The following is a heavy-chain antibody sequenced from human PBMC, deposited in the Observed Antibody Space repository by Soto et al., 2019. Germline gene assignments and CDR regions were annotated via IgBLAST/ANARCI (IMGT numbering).Heavy chain of an antibody. CDR2: INPIKGDT. J-gene: IGHJ3*01. D-gene: IGHD2-2*02. CDR1: GYTFSTYG. CDR3: ARVKVPAAILGAFDL. Sequence: GASVKVSCKASGYTFSTYGITGVRQAPGQGLDWMGWINPIKGDTNSAAIFQDRVTMTTDTSTRTAYMELRSLKSDDTAVYYCARVKVPAAILGAFDLWGQGTLVTVSS. V-gene: IGHV1-18*01.